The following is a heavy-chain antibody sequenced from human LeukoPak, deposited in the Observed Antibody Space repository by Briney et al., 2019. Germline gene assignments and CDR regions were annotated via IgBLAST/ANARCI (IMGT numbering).Heavy chain of an antibody. Sequence: GGSLRLSCAASGFTFNNYAMSWVRQAPGKGLEWVSAISASGGGTNYADSVKGRFIISRDNSKNTLYLQMDSLRAEDTAVYYCAKDPQRYCSGGSCLYFDYWGQGTLVTASS. CDR3: AKDPQRYCSGGSCLYFDY. D-gene: IGHD2-15*01. V-gene: IGHV3-23*01. CDR1: GFTFNNYA. CDR2: ISASGGGT. J-gene: IGHJ4*02.